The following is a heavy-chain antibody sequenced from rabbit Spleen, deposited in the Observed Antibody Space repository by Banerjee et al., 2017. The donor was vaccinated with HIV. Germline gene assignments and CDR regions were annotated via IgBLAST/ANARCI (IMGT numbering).Heavy chain of an antibody. J-gene: IGHJ2*01. V-gene: IGHV1S45*01. D-gene: IGHD1-1*01. Sequence: QQQLEESGGGLVKPGGTLTLTCKASGIDFSSNYYMSWVRQAPGKGLEWIASINVGSGSAYYASWAKGRLTISKTSSTTVTLHLTSLTDADTATYFCARYGTSSGGYAGSFDPWGPGTLVTVS. CDR2: INVGSGSA. CDR3: ARYGTSSGGYAGSFDP. CDR1: GIDFSSNYY.